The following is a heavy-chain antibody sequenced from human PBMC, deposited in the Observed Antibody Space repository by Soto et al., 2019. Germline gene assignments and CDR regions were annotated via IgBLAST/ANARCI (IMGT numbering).Heavy chain of an antibody. CDR3: ASSYWLPVYYGMDV. CDR1: GFTFSSYW. CDR2: INSDGSST. Sequence: GGSLRLSCAASGFTFSSYWMHWVRQAPGKGLVWVSRINSDGSSTSYADSVKGRFTISRDNAKNTLYLQMNSLRAEDTAVYYCASSYWLPVYYGMDVWGQGTTVTVSS. V-gene: IGHV3-74*01. J-gene: IGHJ6*02. D-gene: IGHD2-15*01.